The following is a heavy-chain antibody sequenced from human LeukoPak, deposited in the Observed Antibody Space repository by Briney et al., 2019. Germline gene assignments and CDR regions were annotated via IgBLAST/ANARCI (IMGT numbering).Heavy chain of an antibody. CDR3: ARVRGYCSSTTCYYDY. CDR1: GGSISSGGYY. J-gene: IGHJ4*02. Sequence: SSETLSLTCTVSGGSISSGGYYWSWIRQHPGKGLEWIGYIYYSGSTYYNPSLKCRVTISVDTSKNQFSLRLSSVTAADTAVYYCARVRGYCSSTTCYYDYWGQGTLVTVSS. V-gene: IGHV4-31*03. CDR2: IYYSGST. D-gene: IGHD2-2*01.